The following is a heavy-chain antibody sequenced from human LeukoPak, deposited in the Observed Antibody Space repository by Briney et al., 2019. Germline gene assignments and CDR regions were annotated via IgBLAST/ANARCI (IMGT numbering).Heavy chain of an antibody. CDR1: GYTFTGYY. D-gene: IGHD3-22*01. J-gene: IGHJ5*02. V-gene: IGHV1-2*02. CDR3: ARDTSSGYYYWFDP. Sequence: GASVKVSCKASGYTFTGYYMHWVRQAPGQGLEWMGWINPNSGGTNYAQKFQGRATMTTDTSTSTAYMELRSLRSDDTAVYYCARDTSSGYYYWFDPWGQGTLVTVSS. CDR2: INPNSGGT.